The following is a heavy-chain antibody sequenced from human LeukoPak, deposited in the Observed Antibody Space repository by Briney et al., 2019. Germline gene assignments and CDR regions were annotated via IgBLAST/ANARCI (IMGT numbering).Heavy chain of an antibody. J-gene: IGHJ4*02. D-gene: IGHD5-12*01. V-gene: IGHV4-59*01. CDR3: ARANRYDLYFDY. CDR1: GGYISSYY. Sequence: SATLSLTSTVSGGYISSYYWSWIRPPPGKGLEWIGYIYYSGSSNYNPSLKSRVTISVDTSKNQISLKLSSVTAADTAVYYCARANRYDLYFDYWGQGTLVTVSS. CDR2: IYYSGSS.